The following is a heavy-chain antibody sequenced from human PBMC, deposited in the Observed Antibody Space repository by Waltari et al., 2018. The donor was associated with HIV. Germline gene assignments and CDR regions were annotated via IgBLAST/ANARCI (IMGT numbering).Heavy chain of an antibody. CDR1: GYTFGAYN. J-gene: IGHJ4*02. V-gene: IGHV1-2*04. Sequence: QVQLVQSGTEVRNPGASVTVACRTSGYTFGAYNLHWVRRAPGEGFEWVGWINPGNGETDYAQKFQGWVTMTKGTSSNTVYLTLNRLRSDDTAIYYCSRSESSTWANLDFWGQGTLVSVSS. CDR3: SRSESSTWANLDF. CDR2: INPGNGET. D-gene: IGHD3-10*01.